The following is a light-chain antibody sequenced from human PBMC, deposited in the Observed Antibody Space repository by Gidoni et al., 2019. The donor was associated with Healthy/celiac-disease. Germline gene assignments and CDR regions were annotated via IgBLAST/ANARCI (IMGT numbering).Light chain of an antibody. Sequence: DIQLTQSPSSLSASVGDRVTITCRASQSISSYLNWYQHKPGKAPKLLIYAASSLQSVVPSRFSGSGSGTDFTLTISSLQPEDFATYYFQQSYSTPPITFGQGTRLEIK. CDR2: AAS. J-gene: IGKJ5*01. V-gene: IGKV1-39*01. CDR3: QQSYSTPPIT. CDR1: QSISSY.